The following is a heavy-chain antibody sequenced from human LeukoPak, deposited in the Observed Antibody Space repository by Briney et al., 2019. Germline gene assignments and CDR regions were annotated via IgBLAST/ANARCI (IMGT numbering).Heavy chain of an antibody. CDR1: GFTFSSYA. Sequence: PGGSLRLSCAASGFTFSSYAMSWVRQAPGKGLEWVSAISGSGGSTYYADSVKGRFTISRDNSKNTLYLQMNSLRAEDTAVYYCAKDIVVVPAAMYHIDAFDIWGQGTMVTVSS. CDR2: ISGSGGST. J-gene: IGHJ3*02. CDR3: AKDIVVVPAAMYHIDAFDI. D-gene: IGHD2-2*01. V-gene: IGHV3-23*01.